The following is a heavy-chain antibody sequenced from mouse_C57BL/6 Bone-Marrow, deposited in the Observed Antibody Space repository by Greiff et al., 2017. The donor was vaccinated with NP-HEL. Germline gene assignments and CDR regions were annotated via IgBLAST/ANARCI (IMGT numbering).Heavy chain of an antibody. J-gene: IGHJ1*03. Sequence: EVKLMESGGDLVKPGGSLKLSCAASGFTFSSYGMSWVRQTPDKRLEWVATISSGGSYTYYPDSVKGRFTISRDNAKNTLYLQMSSLKSEDTAMYYCARLGYYGSSYVWYFDVWGTGTTVTVSS. CDR1: GFTFSSYG. V-gene: IGHV5-6*01. D-gene: IGHD1-1*01. CDR2: ISSGGSYT. CDR3: ARLGYYGSSYVWYFDV.